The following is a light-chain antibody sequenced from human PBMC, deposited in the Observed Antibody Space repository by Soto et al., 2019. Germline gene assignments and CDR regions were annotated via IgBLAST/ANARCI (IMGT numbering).Light chain of an antibody. Sequence: EIVMTQSPAPLYVSPGERATLSCRAGQSVSSNLAWYQQKPGQAPRLLIYGASTRATGVPARFSGSGSGTEFTLTISSLQSEDAAVYYCQQYNNWPVTLGGGTKVDIK. V-gene: IGKV3-15*01. J-gene: IGKJ4*01. CDR3: QQYNNWPVT. CDR1: QSVSSN. CDR2: GAS.